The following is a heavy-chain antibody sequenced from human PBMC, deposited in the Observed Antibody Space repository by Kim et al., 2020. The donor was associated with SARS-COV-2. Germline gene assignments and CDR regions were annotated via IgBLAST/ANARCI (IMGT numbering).Heavy chain of an antibody. J-gene: IGHJ6*02. D-gene: IGHD3-10*01. CDR1: GYTFTSYG. V-gene: IGHV1-18*01. CDR2: ISAYNGNT. CDR3: ARMVRGVIPYYYYGMGV. Sequence: ASVKVSCKASGYTFTSYGISWVRQAPGQGLEWMGWISAYNGNTNYAQKLQGRVTMTTDTSTSTAYMELRSLRSDDTAVYYCARMVRGVIPYYYYGMGVWGQGTTVTVSS.